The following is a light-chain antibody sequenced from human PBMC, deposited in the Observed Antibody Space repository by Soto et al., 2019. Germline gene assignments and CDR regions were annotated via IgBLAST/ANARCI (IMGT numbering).Light chain of an antibody. CDR3: QQYIRSPLT. CDR1: QDVSSK. CDR2: DAS. V-gene: IGKV3D-15*01. J-gene: IGKJ4*01. Sequence: ELLVTQSPSTLAVSPGERVPLSCRTRQDVSSKLAWYQQKAGQAPSLLIYDASTRPTGTPARFSGSGSGTEFTLAVSSLQSEDYAVYFCQQYIRSPLTFGGGTKVDIK.